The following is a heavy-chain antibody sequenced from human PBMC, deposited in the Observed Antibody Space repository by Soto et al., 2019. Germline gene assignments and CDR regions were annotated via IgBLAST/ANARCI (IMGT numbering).Heavy chain of an antibody. D-gene: IGHD1-26*01. V-gene: IGHV3-23*01. CDR1: GITLRTRG. Sequence: PAWSLGLSCASSGITLRTRGMSWVRKAPGKGLEWVSSVSGSGGGAYYADSVKGRFTIARDNSKNTLYLQMNSLRDEDTAVYYCAGHGGSSYLGQGTLVPVSS. CDR3: AGHGGSSY. J-gene: IGHJ4*02. CDR2: VSGSGGGA.